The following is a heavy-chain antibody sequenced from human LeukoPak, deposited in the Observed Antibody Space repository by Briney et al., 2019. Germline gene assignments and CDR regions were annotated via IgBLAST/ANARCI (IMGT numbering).Heavy chain of an antibody. CDR3: SKGHYDVLTGYLFDY. V-gene: IGHV3-43*01. D-gene: IGHD3-9*01. Sequence: GGSLRLSCVASGFXFDDYTIHWIRQAPGKGLEWVSLISWDATTTYYADSVKGRFTISRDNSKNSLYLQMDSLRTEDTAFYYCSKGHYDVLTGYLFDYWGQGTLVTVSP. CDR1: GFXFDDYT. J-gene: IGHJ4*02. CDR2: ISWDATTT.